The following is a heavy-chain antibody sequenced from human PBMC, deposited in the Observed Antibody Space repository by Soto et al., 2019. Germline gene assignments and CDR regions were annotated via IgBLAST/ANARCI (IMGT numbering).Heavy chain of an antibody. CDR1: GFTFSSYG. CDR2: ISYDGSNK. J-gene: IGHJ6*02. Sequence: QVQLVESGGSVVQPGRSLRLSCAASGFTFSSYGMHWVRQAPGKGLEWVAVISYDGSNKYYADSVKGRFTISRDNSKNTLYLQMNSLRAEDTAVYYCAKYGIAAAGRYYYYGMDVWGQGTTVTVSS. V-gene: IGHV3-30*18. D-gene: IGHD6-13*01. CDR3: AKYGIAAAGRYYYYGMDV.